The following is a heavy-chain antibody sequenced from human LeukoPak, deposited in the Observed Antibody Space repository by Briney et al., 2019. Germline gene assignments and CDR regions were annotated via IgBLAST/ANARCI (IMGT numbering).Heavy chain of an antibody. CDR1: GGSISSYY. CDR2: IYYSGST. CDR3: ARPGYCSSTSCYTDWYFDL. Sequence: SETLSLTCTVSGGSISSYYWGWIRQPPGKGLEWIGSIYYSGSTYYNPSLKSRVTISVDTSKNQFSLKLSSVTAADTAVYYCARPGYCSSTSCYTDWYFDLWGRGTLVTVSS. V-gene: IGHV4-39*01. J-gene: IGHJ2*01. D-gene: IGHD2-2*02.